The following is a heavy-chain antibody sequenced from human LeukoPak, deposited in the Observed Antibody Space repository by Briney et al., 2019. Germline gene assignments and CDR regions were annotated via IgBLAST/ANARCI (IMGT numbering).Heavy chain of an antibody. CDR3: ARHMVRGVISSFDC. D-gene: IGHD3-10*01. J-gene: IGHJ4*02. Sequence: SETLSLTCAVSGGSISSGGYSWSWIRQPPGKGLEWIGYIYYSGSTNYNPSLKSRVTISVDTSKNQFSLKLSSVTAADTAVYYCARHMVRGVISSFDCWGQGTLVTVSS. V-gene: IGHV4-61*08. CDR2: IYYSGST. CDR1: GGSISSGGYS.